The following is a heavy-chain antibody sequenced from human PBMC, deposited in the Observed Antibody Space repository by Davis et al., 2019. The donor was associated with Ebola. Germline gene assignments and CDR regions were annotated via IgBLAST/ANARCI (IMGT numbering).Heavy chain of an antibody. CDR2: ISKDGSNT. CDR1: GFTFSSYA. Sequence: PGGSLRLSCAGSGFTFSSYAIQWVRQAPGKGLEWVAFISKDGSNTDLADSVKGRFSVSRDSSDNKVYLQMNSLRPEDTAVYYCARGPSGWIPLDYWGRGTLVTVSS. D-gene: IGHD6-19*01. CDR3: ARGPSGWIPLDY. V-gene: IGHV3-30*03. J-gene: IGHJ4*02.